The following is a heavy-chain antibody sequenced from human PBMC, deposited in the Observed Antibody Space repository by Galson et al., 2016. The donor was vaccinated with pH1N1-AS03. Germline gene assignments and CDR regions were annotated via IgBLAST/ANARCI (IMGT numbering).Heavy chain of an antibody. CDR1: GGTFRNFA. J-gene: IGHJ5*01. V-gene: IGHV1-69*13. Sequence: SVKVSCKASGGTFRNFAISWVRQAPGQGLEWMGRIVPTFTAPKYAQKFQGRLTTTADASATTTYLDQSGLKLEDTAIYYCATIGAVPGLGGYWFDSWGQGTHVIVSS. CDR3: ATIGAVPGLGGYWFDS. CDR2: IVPTFTAP. D-gene: IGHD6-19*01.